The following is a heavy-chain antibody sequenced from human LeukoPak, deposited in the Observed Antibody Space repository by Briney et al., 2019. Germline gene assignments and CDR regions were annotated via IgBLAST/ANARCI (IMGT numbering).Heavy chain of an antibody. V-gene: IGHV3-30*02. CDR3: ARDANHYYDSSGYCDY. CDR1: GFTFSRYG. J-gene: IGHJ4*02. Sequence: GGSLRLSCAASGFTFSRYGMHWVRQAPGKGLEWVAFIRYDGSEIYYADSVKGRFTISRDNAKNSLYLQMNSLRAEDTAVYYCARDANHYYDSSGYCDYWGQGTLVAVSS. CDR2: IRYDGSEI. D-gene: IGHD3-22*01.